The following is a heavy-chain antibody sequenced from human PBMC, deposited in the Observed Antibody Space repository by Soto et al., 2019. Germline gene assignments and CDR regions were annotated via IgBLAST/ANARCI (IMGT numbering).Heavy chain of an antibody. CDR3: ARVGMVRGVISLSGNDY. CDR2: NKHSGST. D-gene: IGHD3-10*01. V-gene: IGHV4-34*01. Sequence: QVQLQQWGAGLLKPSETLSLTCAVYGGSFSGYYWSWIRQPPGKGLEWRGENKHSGSTNYNPSLRSRVTISVDPSKNQFSLKLSSVTAADTAVYYCARVGMVRGVISLSGNDYWGQGTLVTVSS. J-gene: IGHJ4*02. CDR1: GGSFSGYY.